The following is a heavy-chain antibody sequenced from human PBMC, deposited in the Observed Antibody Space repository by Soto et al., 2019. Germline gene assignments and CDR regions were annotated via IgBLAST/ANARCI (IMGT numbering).Heavy chain of an antibody. V-gene: IGHV3-30*18. J-gene: IGHJ4*02. Sequence: GGSLRVSCAASGFTFSIYGMDWVGQAPGKGLEWVAVISYDGSNKYYADSVKGRFTISRDNSKNTLYLQMNSLRAEDTAVYYCAKAIVGYDSSGYYDYWGQGTMVTVSS. CDR1: GFTFSIYG. CDR2: ISYDGSNK. CDR3: AKAIVGYDSSGYYDY. D-gene: IGHD3-22*01.